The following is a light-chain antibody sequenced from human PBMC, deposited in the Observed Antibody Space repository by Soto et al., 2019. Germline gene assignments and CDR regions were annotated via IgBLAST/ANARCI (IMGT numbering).Light chain of an antibody. J-gene: IGKJ3*01. CDR1: QSVSSY. CDR2: DAS. CDR3: QQANSFPRT. Sequence: EIVLTQSPATLSLSPGERATLSCRASQSVSSYLAWYQQKPGQAPRLLIYDASDRAAGIPARFSGSGSGTDFTLTISSLEPEDFAVYYCQQANSFPRTFGPGTKVDIK. V-gene: IGKV3-11*01.